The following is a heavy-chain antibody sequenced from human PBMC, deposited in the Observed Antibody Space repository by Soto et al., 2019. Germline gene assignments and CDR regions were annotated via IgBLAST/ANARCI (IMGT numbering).Heavy chain of an antibody. V-gene: IGHV1-3*01. CDR3: ARSRLVRYCQH. CDR2: INAGNGNT. D-gene: IGHD3-9*01. Sequence: ASVKVSCKASGYTFTSYAMHWVRQAPGQRLEWMGWINAGNGNTKYSQKFQGRVTITRDTSASTAYMELSSLRSEDTAVYYCARSRLVRYCQHWGQGKLVSVSA. J-gene: IGHJ1*01. CDR1: GYTFTSYA.